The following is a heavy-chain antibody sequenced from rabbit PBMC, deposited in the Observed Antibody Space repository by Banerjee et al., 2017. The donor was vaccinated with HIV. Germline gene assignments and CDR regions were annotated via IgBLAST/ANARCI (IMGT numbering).Heavy chain of an antibody. CDR1: GFDISRYH. CDR2: IYPGKGDT. Sequence: QSLEESGGGLVQPGESLTLSCKASGFDISRYHMSWVRQAPGKGLEWIGIIYPGKGDTEYATWVNGRFTISSDNAQNTVDLQINSLTAADTATYFCARLARSNYYFDLWGPGTLVTVS. D-gene: IGHD8-1*01. CDR3: ARLARSNYYFDL. V-gene: IGHV1S7*01. J-gene: IGHJ4*01.